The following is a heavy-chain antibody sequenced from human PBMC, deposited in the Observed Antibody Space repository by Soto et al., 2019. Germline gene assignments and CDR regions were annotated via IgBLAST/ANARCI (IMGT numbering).Heavy chain of an antibody. Sequence: QVQLQESGPGLVKPSETLSLTCTVSGGSISSYYWSWIRQPPGKGLEWIGYIYYSGGTNYNPSLKSRVTISVDTSKNQFSLKLSSVTAADTAVYYCARDSSSWYLLLPGRHGMDVWGQGTTVTVSS. CDR1: GGSISSYY. V-gene: IGHV4-59*01. J-gene: IGHJ6*02. CDR2: IYYSGGT. D-gene: IGHD6-13*01. CDR3: ARDSSSWYLLLPGRHGMDV.